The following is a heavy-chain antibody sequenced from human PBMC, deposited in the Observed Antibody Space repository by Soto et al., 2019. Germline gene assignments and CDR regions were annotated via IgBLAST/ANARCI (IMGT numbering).Heavy chain of an antibody. J-gene: IGHJ4*02. D-gene: IGHD2-21*02. Sequence: ASVKVSCKASGYTFTSYGISWVRQAPGQGLEWMGWISAYNGNTNYAQKLQGRVTMTTDTSTSTAYMELRSLRSDDTAVYYCARDVYCGGDCYPKGFDYWGQGTLVTVSS. V-gene: IGHV1-18*01. CDR1: GYTFTSYG. CDR3: ARDVYCGGDCYPKGFDY. CDR2: ISAYNGNT.